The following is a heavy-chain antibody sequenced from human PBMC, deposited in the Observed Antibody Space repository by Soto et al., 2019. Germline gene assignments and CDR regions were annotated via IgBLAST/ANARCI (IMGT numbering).Heavy chain of an antibody. CDR3: AKNSGVDAFDI. J-gene: IGHJ3*02. Sequence: GXSLRLSCAASGFTFSSYALSWFRQAPGKGLEWVSAISGSGGSTYYADSVKGRFTISRDNSKNTLYLQMNSLRAEDTAVYYCAKNSGVDAFDIWGQGTMVTVSS. CDR2: ISGSGGST. V-gene: IGHV3-23*01. CDR1: GFTFSSYA.